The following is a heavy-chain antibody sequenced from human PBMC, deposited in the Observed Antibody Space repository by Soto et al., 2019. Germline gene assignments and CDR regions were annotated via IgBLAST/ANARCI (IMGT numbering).Heavy chain of an antibody. CDR1: GYTFTSYG. CDR2: ISAYNGNT. CDR3: ARGGRHDSSGYYLPFSGMDV. V-gene: IGHV1-18*01. J-gene: IGHJ6*02. D-gene: IGHD3-22*01. Sequence: QVQLVQSGAEVKKPGASVKVSCKASGYTFTSYGISWVRQAPGQGLEWMGGISAYNGNTNYAQKLQGRVTMTTDTSTSTAYMELRSLRSDDTAVYYCARGGRHDSSGYYLPFSGMDVWGQGTTVTVSS.